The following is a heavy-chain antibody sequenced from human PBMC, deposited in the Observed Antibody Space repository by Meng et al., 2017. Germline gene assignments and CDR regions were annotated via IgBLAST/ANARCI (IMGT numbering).Heavy chain of an antibody. CDR2: ISYDGSNK. D-gene: IGHD4-23*01. CDR1: GFTFSSYA. V-gene: IGHV3-30*01. J-gene: IGHJ4*02. CDR3: ARDCRWFDY. Sequence: GESLKISCAASGFTFSSYAMHWVRQAPGKGLEWVAVISYDGSNKYYADSVKGRFTISRDNSKNTLYLQMNSLRAEDTAVYYCARDCRWFDYWGQGTLVTVSS.